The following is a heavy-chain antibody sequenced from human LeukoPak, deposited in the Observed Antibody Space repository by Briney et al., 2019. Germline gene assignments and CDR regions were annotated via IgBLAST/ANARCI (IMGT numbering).Heavy chain of an antibody. CDR1: GFTFSRYA. D-gene: IGHD3-22*01. CDR3: ASFYYDSSEGVRTTFDY. CDR2: ISYDGSNK. J-gene: IGHJ4*02. V-gene: IGHV3-30-3*01. Sequence: GGSLRLSCATSGFTFSRYAMHWVRQAPGKGLEWVAVISYDGSNKYYADSVKGRFTISRDNSKNTLYLQMNSLRAEDTAVYYCASFYYDSSEGVRTTFDYWGQGTLVTVSS.